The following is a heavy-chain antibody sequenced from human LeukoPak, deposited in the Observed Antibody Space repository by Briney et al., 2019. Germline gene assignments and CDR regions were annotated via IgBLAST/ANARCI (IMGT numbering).Heavy chain of an antibody. CDR1: GFTFSSYA. V-gene: IGHV3-30-3*01. CDR2: ISYDGSNK. D-gene: IGHD3-3*01. Sequence: PGRSLRLSCAASGFTFSSYAMHWVRQAPGKGLEWVAVISYDGSNKYYADSVKGRFTISRDNSKNTLYLQMNSLRAEDTAVYYCARDRETYDFWSGYHDYYYYYGMDVWGQGTTVTVSS. J-gene: IGHJ6*02. CDR3: ARDRETYDFWSGYHDYYYYYGMDV.